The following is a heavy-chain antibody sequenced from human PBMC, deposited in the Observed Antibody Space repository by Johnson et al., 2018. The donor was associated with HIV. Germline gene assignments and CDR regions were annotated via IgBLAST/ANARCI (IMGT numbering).Heavy chain of an antibody. CDR3: ARDWGLYSSGWYVDAFDI. Sequence: GKGLAWVAFIRYDGSNKYYADSVKGRLTISRDNSKNTLYLQMNSLRAEDTAVYYCARDWGLYSSGWYVDAFDIWGQGTMVTVSS. CDR2: IRYDGSNK. D-gene: IGHD6-19*01. V-gene: IGHV3-30*02. J-gene: IGHJ3*02.